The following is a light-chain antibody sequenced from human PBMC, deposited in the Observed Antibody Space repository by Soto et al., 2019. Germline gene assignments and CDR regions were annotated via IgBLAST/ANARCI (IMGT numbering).Light chain of an antibody. CDR3: QQYSSYPLT. V-gene: IGKV1-5*01. CDR2: DAS. Sequence: DIQMTQSPSTLSAFVGDRVITTCRASQSVSSWLAWYQQKQGKAPKFLIYDASSLGSGVPSRFSGSGTGAEFTLTISSLQPDDSATYYCQQYSSYPLTFGQGTKLEIK. CDR1: QSVSSW. J-gene: IGKJ2*01.